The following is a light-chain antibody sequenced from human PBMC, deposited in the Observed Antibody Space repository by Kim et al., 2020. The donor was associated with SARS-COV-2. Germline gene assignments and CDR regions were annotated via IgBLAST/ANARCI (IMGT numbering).Light chain of an antibody. V-gene: IGLV3-21*04. CDR2: YDS. J-gene: IGLJ1*01. Sequence: APGKREGITWGGNTIGSKSVHGYQQEPGQAPVLVIYYDSDRPSGIPERFSGSNSGNTATLTISRVEAGDEADYYCQVWDSSSDPFVFGTGTKVTVL. CDR3: QVWDSSSDPFV. CDR1: TIGSKS.